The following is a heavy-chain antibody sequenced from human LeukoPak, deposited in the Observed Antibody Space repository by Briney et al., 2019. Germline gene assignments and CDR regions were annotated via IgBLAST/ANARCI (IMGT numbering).Heavy chain of an antibody. Sequence: SETLSLTCTVSGYSISSGYYWGWIRQPPGKGLEWIGNIHHSGSTYYNPSLKSRVTISVDTSKNQFSLKLSSVTAADTAAYYCARGRRYYGGNRGGGDYWGQGTLVTVSS. V-gene: IGHV4-38-2*02. CDR3: ARGRRYYGGNRGGGDY. CDR2: IHHSGST. CDR1: GYSISSGYY. J-gene: IGHJ4*02. D-gene: IGHD4-23*01.